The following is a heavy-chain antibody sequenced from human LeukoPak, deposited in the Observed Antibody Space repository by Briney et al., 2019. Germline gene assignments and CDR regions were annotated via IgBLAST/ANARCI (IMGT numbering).Heavy chain of an antibody. CDR3: ARRLVGTKYFDY. CDR1: GYTFTTKW. D-gene: IGHD1-26*01. CDR2: IYPGDSDT. V-gene: IGHV5-51*01. Sequence: HGESLKISCKGSGYTFTTKWIGWVRQMPGKSLEWMGIIYPGDSDTRYSPSFQGQVTISADKSISTTYLQWSSLKASDTAMYYCARRLVGTKYFDYWGQGTLVTVSS. J-gene: IGHJ4*02.